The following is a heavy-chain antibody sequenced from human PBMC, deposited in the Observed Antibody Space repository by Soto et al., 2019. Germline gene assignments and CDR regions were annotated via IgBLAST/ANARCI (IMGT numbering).Heavy chain of an antibody. V-gene: IGHV4-59*01. CDR2: VYYTGST. CDR3: AKYRRSAAEGFTLDF. J-gene: IGHJ4*02. Sequence: SETLSLTCTVSGDSINNFYWSWIRQPPGKTLEWVGYVYYTGSTTYNPSLESRVTMSVDTSKNQFSLKLTSVNAADTAVYYCAKYRRSAAEGFTLDFWGRGTLVTVSS. CDR1: GDSINNFY. D-gene: IGHD6-25*01.